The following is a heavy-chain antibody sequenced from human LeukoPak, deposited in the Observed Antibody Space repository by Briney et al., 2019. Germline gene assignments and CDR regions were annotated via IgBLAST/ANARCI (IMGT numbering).Heavy chain of an antibody. J-gene: IGHJ4*02. CDR3: AKGDGSFVMDY. CDR2: IHSDGSST. V-gene: IGHV3-74*01. CDR1: GFTFDDYG. D-gene: IGHD3-16*02. Sequence: GGSLRLSCAASGFTFDDYGMSSVRQAPGKGMEWDSRIHSDGSSTSYADSVKGRFTISRDNAKKTLYLQMNSLRVEDTAVYYCAKGDGSFVMDYWGQGTLVTVSS.